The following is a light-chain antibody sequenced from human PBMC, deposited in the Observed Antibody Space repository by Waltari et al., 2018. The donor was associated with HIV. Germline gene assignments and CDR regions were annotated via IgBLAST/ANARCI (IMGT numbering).Light chain of an antibody. V-gene: IGKV1-NL1*01. CDR1: QGIGNF. CDR3: QQYFDVPVT. Sequence: DIQLSQSPSSLSASVGDSVTITCRASQGIGNFLAWYQQKPGGALKLLLTAASTLETGVPSRFSGRASGTAFTLTINSLQPEDFGTYYCQQYFDVPVTFGQGTKVEIK. CDR2: AAS. J-gene: IGKJ1*01.